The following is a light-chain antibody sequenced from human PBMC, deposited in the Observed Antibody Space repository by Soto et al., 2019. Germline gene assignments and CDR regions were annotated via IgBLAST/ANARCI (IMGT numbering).Light chain of an antibody. Sequence: QSVLTQPPSASGSPGQSVTISCTGTSRDVGGYNYVSWYQQHPGKAPKLMIYEVTKRPSGVPDRFSGSKSGNTASLTFSGLQAEDEADYYCSSYAGNVLFGGGTKLTVL. J-gene: IGLJ2*01. CDR2: EVT. CDR1: SRDVGGYNY. CDR3: SSYAGNVL. V-gene: IGLV2-8*01.